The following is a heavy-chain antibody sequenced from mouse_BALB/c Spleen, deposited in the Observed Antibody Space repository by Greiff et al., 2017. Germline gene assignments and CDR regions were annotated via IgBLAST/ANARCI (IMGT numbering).Heavy chain of an antibody. D-gene: IGHD2-4*01. CDR3: ARDRNDYADAMDY. Sequence: EVQGVESGGGLVKPGGSLKLSCAASGFTFSDYYMYWVRQTPEKRLEWVATISDGGSYTYYPDSVKGRFTISRDNAKNNLYLQMSSLKSEDTAMYYCARDRNDYADAMDYWGQGTSVTVSS. CDR1: GFTFSDYY. V-gene: IGHV5-4*02. CDR2: ISDGGSYT. J-gene: IGHJ4*01.